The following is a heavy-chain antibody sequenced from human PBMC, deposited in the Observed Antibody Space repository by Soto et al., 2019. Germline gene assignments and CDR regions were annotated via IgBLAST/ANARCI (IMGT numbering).Heavy chain of an antibody. D-gene: IGHD3-3*01. V-gene: IGHV3-21*01. CDR2: ISSSSSYI. CDR3: GRDLGPGNY. CDR1: GFTFSSYS. Sequence: EVQLVESGGGLVKPGGSLRLSCAASGFTFSSYSMNWVRQAPGKGLEWVSSISSSSSYIYYADSVKGRFTISRDNAKNSLYLQTKTRRAEATAVYYCGRDLGPGNYGGQGTLVTVSS. J-gene: IGHJ4*02.